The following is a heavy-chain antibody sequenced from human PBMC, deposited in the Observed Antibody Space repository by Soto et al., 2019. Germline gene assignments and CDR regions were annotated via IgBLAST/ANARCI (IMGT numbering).Heavy chain of an antibody. CDR1: GFTFSSYA. CDR2: ISSNGGST. V-gene: IGHV3-64*01. Sequence: ESGGGLVQPGGSLRLSCAASGFTFSSYAMHWVRQAPGKGLEYVSAISSNGGSTYYANSVKCRFTISIDNSKNTLYLQMGSLRAEDMAVYYCARVMTNHDAFDIWGQGTMVTVS. J-gene: IGHJ3*02. CDR3: ARVMTNHDAFDI.